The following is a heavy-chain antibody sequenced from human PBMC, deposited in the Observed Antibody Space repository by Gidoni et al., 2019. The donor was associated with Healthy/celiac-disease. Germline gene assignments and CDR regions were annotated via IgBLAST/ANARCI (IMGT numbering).Heavy chain of an antibody. CDR2: FDPKDGET. V-gene: IGHV1-24*01. D-gene: IGHD3-22*01. J-gene: IGHJ4*02. CDR1: GYTLTELS. CDR3: ATDLDYYDSSGYYQGY. Sequence: QVQLVQSGAEGKKPGASVKVSCKVSGYTLTELSMHGLRQAPGKGLEWMGGFDPKDGETIYAQKFQGRVTMTEDTSTDTAYMELSSRRSEDTAVYYCATDLDYYDSSGYYQGYWGQGTLVTVSS.